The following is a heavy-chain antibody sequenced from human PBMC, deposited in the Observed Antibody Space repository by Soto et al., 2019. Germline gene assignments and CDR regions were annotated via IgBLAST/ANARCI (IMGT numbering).Heavy chain of an antibody. Sequence: SVKVSCKASGGTFSSYAISWVRQAPGQGLEWMGGIIPIFGTANYAQKFQGRVTITADESTSTAYMELSSLRSEDTAVYYCARSAPFDIYAITPVEFWGQGTLVTVSS. CDR2: IIPIFGTA. J-gene: IGHJ4*02. V-gene: IGHV1-69*13. CDR3: ARSAPFDIYAITPVEF. CDR1: GGTFSSYA. D-gene: IGHD3-9*01.